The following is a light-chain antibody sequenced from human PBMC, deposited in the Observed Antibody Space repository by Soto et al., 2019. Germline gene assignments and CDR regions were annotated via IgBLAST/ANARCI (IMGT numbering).Light chain of an antibody. Sequence: DLQMTHSPSTLSASVGDRVTITCRASQSVSTWLAWYQQKSGKAPKLLIYDASTLQSGVPSRVSGTGSGTEFTLTISNLQPDDFATYYCQQYNSYSEACGQGTKVDI. CDR1: QSVSTW. CDR2: DAS. J-gene: IGKJ1*01. V-gene: IGKV1-5*01. CDR3: QQYNSYSEA.